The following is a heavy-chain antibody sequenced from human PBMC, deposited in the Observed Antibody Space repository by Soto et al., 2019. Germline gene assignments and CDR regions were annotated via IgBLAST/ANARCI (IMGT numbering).Heavy chain of an antibody. D-gene: IGHD3-16*02. Sequence: ASVKVSCKASGYTFTNNAIHWVRQAPGQRLEWLGWLNAGNSNREYSQKFQGRIIMTKDTSASTAYMELSSLISEDTAVYYCARGYDFVWGSYGSDAFDIWGQGTMVTVSS. CDR2: LNAGNSNR. J-gene: IGHJ3*02. CDR1: GYTFTNNA. CDR3: ARGYDFVWGSYGSDAFDI. V-gene: IGHV1-3*01.